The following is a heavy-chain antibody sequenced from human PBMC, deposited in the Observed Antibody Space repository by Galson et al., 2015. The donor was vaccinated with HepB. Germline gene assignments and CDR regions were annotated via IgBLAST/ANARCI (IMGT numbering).Heavy chain of an antibody. CDR3: AGKSSGKEEEGNWFDP. CDR1: GGTFSSYA. Sequence: SVKVSCKASGGTFSSYAISWMRQAPGQGLEWMGGIIPIFGTANYAQKFQGRVTITADESTSTAYMELSSLRSEDTAVYYCAGKSSGKEEEGNWFDPWGQGTLVTVSS. D-gene: IGHD1-26*01. CDR2: IIPIFGTA. J-gene: IGHJ5*02. V-gene: IGHV1-69*13.